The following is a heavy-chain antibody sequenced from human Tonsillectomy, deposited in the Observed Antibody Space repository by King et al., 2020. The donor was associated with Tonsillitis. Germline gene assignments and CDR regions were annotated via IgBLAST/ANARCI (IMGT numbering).Heavy chain of an antibody. CDR3: AHTGYSASWLSNWYFDL. Sequence: TLKESGPTLVKPTQTLTLTCTFSGFSLNSTRMGVGWIRQPPGKALEWLALIYWNDYKFYSPSLRSRLTITKNTSKSQVVLTMTNMAPVDTATYYCAHTGYSASWLSNWYFDLWGRGTVITVSS. V-gene: IGHV2-5*01. CDR1: GFSLNSTRMG. D-gene: IGHD5-12*01. CDR2: IYWNDYK. J-gene: IGHJ2*01.